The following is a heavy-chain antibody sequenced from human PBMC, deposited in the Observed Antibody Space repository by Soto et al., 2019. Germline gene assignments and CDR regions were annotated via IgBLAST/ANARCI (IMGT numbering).Heavy chain of an antibody. J-gene: IGHJ4*03. D-gene: IGHD3-22*01. CDR1: GFPFSNAW. V-gene: IGHV3-15*07. Sequence: GGALRLSCAGSGFPFSNAWINWVRQAPGKGLEWVGRIKSKALGGTTDFAAPVRGRFAITRDDSRNMAYMQMNSLNTEDTAVYFCTTVSFSTMTEVCFDYWGHGPVVTVS. CDR3: TTVSFSTMTEVCFDY. CDR2: IKSKALGGTT.